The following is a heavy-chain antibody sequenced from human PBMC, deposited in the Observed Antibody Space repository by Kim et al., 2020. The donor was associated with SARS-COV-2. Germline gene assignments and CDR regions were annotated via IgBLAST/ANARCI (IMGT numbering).Heavy chain of an antibody. D-gene: IGHD3-9*01. CDR2: IYSGGST. V-gene: IGHV3-53*01. CDR3: ARDNYDILTGQIGAFDI. CDR1: GFTVSSNY. J-gene: IGHJ3*02. Sequence: GGSLRLSCAASGFTVSSNYMSWVRQAPGKGLEWVSVIYSGGSTYYADSVKGRFTISRDNSKNTLYLQMNSLRAEDTAVYYCARDNYDILTGQIGAFDIWGQGTMVTVSS.